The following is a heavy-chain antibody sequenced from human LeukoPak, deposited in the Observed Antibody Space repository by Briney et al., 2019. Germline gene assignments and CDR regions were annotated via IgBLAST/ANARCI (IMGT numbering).Heavy chain of an antibody. CDR1: GFSVSSNY. D-gene: IGHD3-10*01. J-gene: IGHJ4*02. CDR3: ARGVGERFFDY. Sequence: GGSLRLSCAASGFSVSSNYMTWIRQAPGKGLEWVSVIYSAGHTYYADSVNGRFTISRDNSKNTLYFQMNSLTDEDTAVYYCARGVGERFFDYWGQGTLVTVSS. V-gene: IGHV3-66*01. CDR2: IYSAGHT.